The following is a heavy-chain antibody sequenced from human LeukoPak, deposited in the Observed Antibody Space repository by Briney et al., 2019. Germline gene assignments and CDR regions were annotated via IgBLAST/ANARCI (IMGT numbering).Heavy chain of an antibody. J-gene: IGHJ4*02. CDR3: ARGMDSSDYYALDY. CDR2: IYTSGST. Sequence: SETLSLTCTVSGGSISSYYWSWIRQPAGKGLEWIGRIYTSGSTNYNPSLKRRVTMSVDTSKNQFSLKLSSVTAADTAVYYCARGMDSSDYYALDYWGQGTLVTVSS. V-gene: IGHV4-4*07. CDR1: GGSISSYY. D-gene: IGHD3-22*01.